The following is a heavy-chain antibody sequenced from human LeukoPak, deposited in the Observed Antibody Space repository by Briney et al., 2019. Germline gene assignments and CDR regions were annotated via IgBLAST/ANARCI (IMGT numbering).Heavy chain of an antibody. CDR1: GFTFSSYW. J-gene: IGHJ4*02. Sequence: GGSLRLSCAASGFTFSSYWMSWVRQAPGQGLEWVSAISDNSGNTYYADSVKGRFTISRDNSKNTLYLQMNSLRVEDTALYYCAKRVDYGGNYYFDYWGQGTLVTVSS. CDR2: ISDNSGNT. V-gene: IGHV3-23*01. D-gene: IGHD4-23*01. CDR3: AKRVDYGGNYYFDY.